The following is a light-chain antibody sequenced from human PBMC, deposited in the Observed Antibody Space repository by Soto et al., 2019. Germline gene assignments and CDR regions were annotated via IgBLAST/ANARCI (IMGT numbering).Light chain of an antibody. CDR1: QNVMTNS. Sequence: DIVLTQSPGTLSLSPGERATLSCRASQNVMTNSLNWYQQKPGQAPRPRIFGASNRATGIPDRFSGSGSGTDFTLTIDGLEPEDFAVYYCHQFGSSPQTFGQGTKLEIK. CDR3: HQFGSSPQT. J-gene: IGKJ2*01. CDR2: GAS. V-gene: IGKV3-20*01.